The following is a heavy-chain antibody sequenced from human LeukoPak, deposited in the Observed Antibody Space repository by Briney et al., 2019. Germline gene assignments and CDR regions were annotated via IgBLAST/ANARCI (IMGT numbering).Heavy chain of an antibody. V-gene: IGHV4-38-2*02. CDR3: ARGYYYGSGTQEAFDI. CDR2: IYHSGST. D-gene: IGHD3-10*01. J-gene: IGHJ3*02. Sequence: PSETLSLTCTVSGYSISSGYYWGWIRPPPGKGLEWIGSIYHSGSTYYNPSLKSRVTISVDTSKNQFSLKLSSVTAADTAVYYCARGYYYGSGTQEAFDIWGQGTMVTVSS. CDR1: GYSISSGYY.